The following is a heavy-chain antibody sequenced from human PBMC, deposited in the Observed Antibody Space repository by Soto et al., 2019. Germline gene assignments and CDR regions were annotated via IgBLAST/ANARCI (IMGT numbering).Heavy chain of an antibody. CDR2: IYWDDDK. CDR3: AHSSIAPQTTDY. Sequence: QITLKESGPPLVKPTQTLTLTCTFSGFLLSTSGVGVGWIRQPPGKALEWLALIYWDDDKRYSPSLKSRLTITKDTSKNQVVLTMTNMDPVDTATYCCAHSSIAPQTTDYWGQGTLVTVSS. D-gene: IGHD6-6*01. CDR1: GFLLSTSGVG. V-gene: IGHV2-5*02. J-gene: IGHJ4*02.